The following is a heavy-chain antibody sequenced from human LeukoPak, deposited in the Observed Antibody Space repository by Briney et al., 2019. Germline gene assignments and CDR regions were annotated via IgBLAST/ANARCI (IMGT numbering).Heavy chain of an antibody. D-gene: IGHD3-22*01. CDR1: GFTFSSYG. J-gene: IGHJ5*02. CDR3: ARGLYYYDSSGYTPGWFDP. V-gene: IGHV3-30*03. Sequence: GGSLGLSCAASGFTFSSYGMHWVRQAPGKGLEWVAVISYDGSNKYYADSVKGRFTISRDNSKNTLYLQMNSLRAEDTAVYYCARGLYYYDSSGYTPGWFDPWGQGTLVTVSS. CDR2: ISYDGSNK.